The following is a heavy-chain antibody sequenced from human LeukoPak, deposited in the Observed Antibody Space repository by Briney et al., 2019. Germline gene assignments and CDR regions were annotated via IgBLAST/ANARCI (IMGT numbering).Heavy chain of an antibody. D-gene: IGHD3-22*01. V-gene: IGHV4-34*01. Sequence: SETLSLTCAVYGGSFSGYYRSWIRQPPGKGLEWIGEINHSGSTNYNPSLKGRVTISVDTSKNQFSLKLSSVTAADTAVYYCATLDSSGTHDYWGQGTLVTVSS. CDR1: GGSFSGYY. J-gene: IGHJ4*02. CDR3: ATLDSSGTHDY. CDR2: INHSGST.